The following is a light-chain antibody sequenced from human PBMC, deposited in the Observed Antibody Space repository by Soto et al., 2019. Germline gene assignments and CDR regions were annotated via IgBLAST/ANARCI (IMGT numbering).Light chain of an antibody. Sequence: EVVLTQSPGTLSLSPGERVTLSCRASQSLSSTYLAWYQQKPGQAPRLLIHGVSSRATGIPDRFSGSGSGTDITSTISSLEPEDFAVYYCQQYGSSPWTFGQGTKVEIK. CDR3: QQYGSSPWT. CDR1: QSLSSTY. J-gene: IGKJ1*01. CDR2: GVS. V-gene: IGKV3-20*01.